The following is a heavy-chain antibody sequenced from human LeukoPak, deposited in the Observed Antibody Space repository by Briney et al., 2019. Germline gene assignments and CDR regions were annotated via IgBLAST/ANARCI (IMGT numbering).Heavy chain of an antibody. J-gene: IGHJ2*01. CDR1: GFTFSSYW. CDR2: INSDGSST. D-gene: IGHD1-26*01. Sequence: GGSLRLSCAASGFTFSSYWMPWVRQAPGKGLVWVSRINSDGSSTSYADSVKGRFTISRDNAKNTLYLQMNSLRAEDTAVYYCARGAYSGSYYRAWYFDLWGRGTLVTVSS. CDR3: ARGAYSGSYYRAWYFDL. V-gene: IGHV3-74*01.